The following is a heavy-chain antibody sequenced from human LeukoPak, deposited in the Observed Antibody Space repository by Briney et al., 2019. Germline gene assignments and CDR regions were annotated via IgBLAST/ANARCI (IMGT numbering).Heavy chain of an antibody. CDR2: IWYGGSNK. J-gene: IGHJ6*03. CDR1: GFTFSSYG. CDR3: AKGGDRGYYYYMDV. Sequence: GGSLRLSCAASGFTFSSYGMHWVRQAPGKGLEWVAVIWYGGSNKYYADSVKGRFTISRDNSKNTLYLQMNSLRAEDTAVYYCAKGGDRGYYYYMDVWGKGTTVTVSS. V-gene: IGHV3-30*02. D-gene: IGHD3-16*01.